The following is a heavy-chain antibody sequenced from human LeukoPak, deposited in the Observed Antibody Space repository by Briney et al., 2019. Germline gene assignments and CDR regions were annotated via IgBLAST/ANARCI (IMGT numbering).Heavy chain of an antibody. CDR2: LHHRGST. Sequence: SETLSLTCTVSGYSISDGYYWGWIRQPPGKGLEWIGSLHHRGSTYYNPSLKSRVTTSVDTSKNQFSLKLSSVTAADTAVYYCATQRWLQFLDYWGQGTLVTVSS. CDR1: GYSISDGYY. V-gene: IGHV4-38-2*02. CDR3: ATQRWLQFLDY. D-gene: IGHD5-24*01. J-gene: IGHJ4*02.